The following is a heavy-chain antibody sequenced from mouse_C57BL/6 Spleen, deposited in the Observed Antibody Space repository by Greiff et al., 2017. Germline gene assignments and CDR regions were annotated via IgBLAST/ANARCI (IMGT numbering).Heavy chain of an antibody. Sequence: EVKLVESGGGLVKPGGSLKLSCAASGFTFSDYGMHWVRQAPEKGLEWVAYISSGSSTIYYADTVKGRFTISRDNAKNTLFLQMTSLRSEDTAMYYWARNRGWYVDVWGTGTTVTGSS. CDR3: ARNRGWYVDV. J-gene: IGHJ1*03. CDR2: ISSGSSTI. V-gene: IGHV5-17*01. CDR1: GFTFSDYG.